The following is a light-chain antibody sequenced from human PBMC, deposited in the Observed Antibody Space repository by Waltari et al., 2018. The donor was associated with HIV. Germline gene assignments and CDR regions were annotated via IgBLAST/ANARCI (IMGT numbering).Light chain of an antibody. CDR2: EVS. V-gene: IGLV2-8*01. CDR3: SSSRV. CDR1: SSDVGGYNY. J-gene: IGLJ3*02. Sequence: QSALTQPPSASGSPGQSVTISCTGTSSDVGGYNYVSWYQQHPGKAPKLMIYEVSKRPAGFPDLFSGSKSGNTASLTVSGLQAEDEADYYCSSSRVFGGGTKLTVL.